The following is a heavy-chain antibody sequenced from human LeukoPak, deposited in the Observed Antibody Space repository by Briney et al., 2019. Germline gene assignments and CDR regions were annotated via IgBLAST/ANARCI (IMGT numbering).Heavy chain of an antibody. CDR3: ARSAGYSSA. D-gene: IGHD6-19*01. Sequence: LEWIGEINHSGSANYNSSLKSRVTLSIDTSKNQFSLILSSVTAADTAVYYCARSAGYSSAWGQGTRVTVSS. CDR2: INHSGSA. V-gene: IGHV4-34*01. J-gene: IGHJ5*02.